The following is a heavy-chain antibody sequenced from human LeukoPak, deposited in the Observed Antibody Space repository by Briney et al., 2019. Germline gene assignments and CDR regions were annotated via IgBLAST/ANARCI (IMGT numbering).Heavy chain of an antibody. D-gene: IGHD2-2*01. V-gene: IGHV1-24*01. J-gene: IGHJ4*02. Sequence: PQASVKVSCKVSGYTLTELSMHWVRQAPGKGLEWMGGFDPEDGETIYAQKFQGRVTMTEDTSTDTAYMELSSLRSEDTAVYYCATDLLGYCSSTSCYLRGYWGQGTLVTVSS. CDR1: GYTLTELS. CDR3: ATDLLGYCSSTSCYLRGY. CDR2: FDPEDGET.